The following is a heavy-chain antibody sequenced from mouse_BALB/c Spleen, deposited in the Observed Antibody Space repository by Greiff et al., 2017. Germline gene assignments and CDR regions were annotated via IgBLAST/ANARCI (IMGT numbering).Heavy chain of an antibody. Sequence: EVQLVESGPSLVKPSQTLSLTCSVTGDSITSGYWNWIRKFPGNKLEYMGYISYSGSTYYNPSLKSRISITRDTSKNQYYLQLNSVTTEDTATYYCARGIYYDYLYYFDYWGQGTTLTVSS. D-gene: IGHD2-4*01. J-gene: IGHJ2*01. CDR3: ARGIYYDYLYYFDY. CDR2: ISYSGST. CDR1: GDSITSGY. V-gene: IGHV3-8*02.